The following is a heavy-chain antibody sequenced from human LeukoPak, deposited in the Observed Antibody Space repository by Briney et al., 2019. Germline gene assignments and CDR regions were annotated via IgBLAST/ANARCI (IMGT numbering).Heavy chain of an antibody. CDR2: ISSSSSYI. D-gene: IGHD4-11*01. CDR3: ARDRRVWDYRNWVDP. J-gene: IGHJ5*02. Sequence: GGSLRLSCAASGFTFSSYSMNWVRQAPGKGLEWVSSISSSSSYIYYADSVKGRFTISRDNAKNSLYLQMNSLRAEDTAVYYCARDRRVWDYRNWVDPWGQGTLVTVSS. V-gene: IGHV3-21*01. CDR1: GFTFSSYS.